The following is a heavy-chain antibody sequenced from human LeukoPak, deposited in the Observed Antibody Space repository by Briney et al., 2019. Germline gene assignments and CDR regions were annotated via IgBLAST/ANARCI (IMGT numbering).Heavy chain of an antibody. CDR3: AREYSSSSGKNTFDI. D-gene: IGHD6-6*01. Sequence: KPSETLSLTCTVSGGSISSYYWSWIRQPAGKGLEWIGRIYASGSTNYNPSLKSRVTMSVDTSKNQFSLKLTSVTAADTAVYCCAREYSSSSGKNTFDIWGQGTMVTVSS. CDR2: IYASGST. CDR1: GGSISSYY. V-gene: IGHV4-4*07. J-gene: IGHJ3*02.